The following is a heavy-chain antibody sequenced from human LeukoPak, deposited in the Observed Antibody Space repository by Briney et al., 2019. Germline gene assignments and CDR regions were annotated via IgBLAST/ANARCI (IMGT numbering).Heavy chain of an antibody. V-gene: IGHV4-38-2*01. D-gene: IGHD2-2*02. CDR2: MHHSGST. CDR3: ARLGYCTSTSCYTDS. CDR1: GYSISSIYY. J-gene: IGHJ4*02. Sequence: PSETLSLTCAVSGYSISSIYYWGWIRQPPGKGLEWIGSMHHSGSTDYNPSLKSRVTISVDTSKNQFSLKLRYVTAADTAVYYCARLGYCTSTSCYTDSWGQGTLVTVSS.